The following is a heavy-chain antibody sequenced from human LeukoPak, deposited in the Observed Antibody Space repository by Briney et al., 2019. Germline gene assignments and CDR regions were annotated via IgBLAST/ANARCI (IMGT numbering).Heavy chain of an antibody. CDR1: GYTFTGYY. Sequence: ASVKVSCKASGYTFTGYYMHWVRQAPGQGLEWLGWISAANFVIEFAPDFRDRLTLTQDISTSTAYMELRSLKSDDTAVYYCTRGGSVPAQGDFWGQGALVIVSS. CDR3: TRGGSVPAQGDF. J-gene: IGHJ4*02. D-gene: IGHD3-10*01. CDR2: ISAANFVI. V-gene: IGHV1-18*04.